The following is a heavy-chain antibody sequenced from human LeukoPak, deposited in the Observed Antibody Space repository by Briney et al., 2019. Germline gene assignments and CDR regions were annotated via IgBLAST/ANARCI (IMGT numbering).Heavy chain of an antibody. CDR3: ARGLQEYTYGFDY. CDR2: ISGSGGTT. V-gene: IGHV3-23*01. Sequence: GGSLRLSYAASGFTFSSYAMTWVRQAPGKGLEWVSAISGSGGTTYYADSVKGRFTISRDNSRNTLYLQMNSLRADDTAVYYCARGLQEYTYGFDYWGQGTLVTVSS. D-gene: IGHD5-18*01. J-gene: IGHJ4*02. CDR1: GFTFSSYA.